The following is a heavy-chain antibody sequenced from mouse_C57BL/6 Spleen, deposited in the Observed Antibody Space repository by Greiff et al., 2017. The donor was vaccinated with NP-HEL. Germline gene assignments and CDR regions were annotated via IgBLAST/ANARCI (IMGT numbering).Heavy chain of an antibody. J-gene: IGHJ2*01. D-gene: IGHD2-3*01. CDR2: IHPNSGST. Sequence: VQLQQPGAELVKPGASVKLSCKASGYTFTSYWMHWVKQRPGQGLEWIGMIHPNSGSTNYNEKFKSKATLTVDKSSSTAYMQLSSLTSEDSAVYYCARDGYSTGYFDYWGQGTTLTVSS. CDR3: ARDGYSTGYFDY. CDR1: GYTFTSYW. V-gene: IGHV1-64*01.